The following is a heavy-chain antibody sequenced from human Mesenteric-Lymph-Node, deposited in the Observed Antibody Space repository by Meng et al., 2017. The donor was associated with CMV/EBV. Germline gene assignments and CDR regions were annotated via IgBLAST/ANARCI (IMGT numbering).Heavy chain of an antibody. CDR3: AGGRALRSHRAFDI. V-gene: IGHV1-8*01. CDR1: LYTFTSYY. CDR2: MNPNSGNT. J-gene: IGHJ3*02. Sequence: AAVQVSCQDSLYTFTSYYINWLRQATGQGREWMGWMNPNSGNTGYAQKFQGRVTITRNTSISTAYMELSSLRSEDTAVYSCAGGRALRSHRAFDIWGQGTMVTVSS. D-gene: IGHD4-17*01.